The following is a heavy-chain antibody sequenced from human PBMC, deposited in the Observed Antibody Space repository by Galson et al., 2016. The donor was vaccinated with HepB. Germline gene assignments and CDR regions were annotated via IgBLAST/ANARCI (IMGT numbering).Heavy chain of an antibody. D-gene: IGHD4-17*01. J-gene: IGHJ6*02. V-gene: IGHV3-74*01. CDR1: GFTFSAYW. CDR3: QYGDYGDAFNRYYYHGMDV. CDR2: IKSDGSIT. Sequence: SLRLSCAAFGFTFSAYWMHWVRQAPGKGLVWVSRIKSDGSITGYADSVKGRFTISRDNAKNTLYLQMDSLRAEDTAVYYCQYGDYGDAFNRYYYHGMDVWGQGTTVSVFS.